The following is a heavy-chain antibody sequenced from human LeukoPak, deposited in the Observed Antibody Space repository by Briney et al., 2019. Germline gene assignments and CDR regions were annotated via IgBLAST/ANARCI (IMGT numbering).Heavy chain of an antibody. CDR1: GFTFSSYG. CDR2: IWYDGSNK. D-gene: IGHD3-22*01. V-gene: IGHV3-33*01. Sequence: PGGSLRLSCAASGFTFSSYGMHWVRQAPGKRLEWVAVIWYDGSNKYYADSVKGRFTISRDNSKNTLYLQMNSLRAEDTAVYYCARGYDSSGYYRIGFDYWGQGTLVTVSS. J-gene: IGHJ4*02. CDR3: ARGYDSSGYYRIGFDY.